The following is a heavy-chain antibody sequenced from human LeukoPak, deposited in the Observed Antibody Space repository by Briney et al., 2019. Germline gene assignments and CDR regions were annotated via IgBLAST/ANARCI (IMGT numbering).Heavy chain of an antibody. Sequence: PGRSLRLSCAASGFTFSSYGMHWVRQAPGKGLEWVAVISYDGSNKYYADSVKGRLTISRDNSKNTLYLQMNSLRAEDTAVYYCAKVYGWEFDYWGQGTLVTVSS. CDR2: ISYDGSNK. CDR1: GFTFSSYG. J-gene: IGHJ4*02. D-gene: IGHD1-26*01. CDR3: AKVYGWEFDY. V-gene: IGHV3-30*18.